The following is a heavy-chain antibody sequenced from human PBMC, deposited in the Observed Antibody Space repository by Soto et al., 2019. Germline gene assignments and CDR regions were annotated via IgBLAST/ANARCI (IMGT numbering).Heavy chain of an antibody. CDR3: VKGFGELFPDY. CDR2: IIPIFGTA. Sequence: ASVKVSCKASGGTFSSYAISWVRQAPGQGLEWMGGIIPIFGTANYAQKFQGRVTITADESTSTAYMELSSLRSEDTAVYYCVKGFGELFPDYWGQGTLVTVSS. CDR1: GGTFSSYA. J-gene: IGHJ4*02. D-gene: IGHD3-10*01. V-gene: IGHV1-69*13.